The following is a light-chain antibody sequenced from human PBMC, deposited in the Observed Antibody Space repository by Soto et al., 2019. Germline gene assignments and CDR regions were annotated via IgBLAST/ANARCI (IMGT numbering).Light chain of an antibody. V-gene: IGKV3-15*01. J-gene: IGKJ2*01. Sequence: EIVMTQSPATLSASPGERATLSCTASQSVSSNLAWYQQKPGQAPRLLIYGASTRATGIPARFSGSGSGTEFTLTISSLESGDFAVYYCQEYNNWPPMNTFGQGAKLEIK. CDR1: QSVSSN. CDR3: QEYNNWPPMNT. CDR2: GAS.